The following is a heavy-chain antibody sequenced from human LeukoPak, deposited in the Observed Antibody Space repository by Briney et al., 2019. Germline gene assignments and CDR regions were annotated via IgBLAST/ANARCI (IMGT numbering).Heavy chain of an antibody. Sequence: GGSLRLSCAASGFTFSNYWMHWVRQAPGKGLVWVSRINSAGSSTSYADSVKGRFTISRDNAQNTLYLQMNSLRAEDTAVYYCARDPPFIIGTTFFDYWGQGTLVTVSS. V-gene: IGHV3-74*01. CDR3: ARDPPFIIGTTFFDY. CDR2: INSAGSST. J-gene: IGHJ4*02. CDR1: GFTFSNYW. D-gene: IGHD1-20*01.